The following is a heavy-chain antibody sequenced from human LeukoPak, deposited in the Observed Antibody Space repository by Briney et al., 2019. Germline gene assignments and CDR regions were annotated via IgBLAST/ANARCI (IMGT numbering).Heavy chain of an antibody. J-gene: IGHJ4*02. CDR1: GYTFAGYY. CDR2: INPNSGGT. V-gene: IGHV1-2*06. CDR3: ARVLNDFWSGYPTKFDY. Sequence: GASVKVSXKASGYTFAGYYMHWVRQAPGQGLEWMGRINPNSGGTNYAQKFQGRVTMTRDTSISTAYMELSRLRSDDTAVYYCARVLNDFWSGYPTKFDYWGQGTLVTVSS. D-gene: IGHD3-3*01.